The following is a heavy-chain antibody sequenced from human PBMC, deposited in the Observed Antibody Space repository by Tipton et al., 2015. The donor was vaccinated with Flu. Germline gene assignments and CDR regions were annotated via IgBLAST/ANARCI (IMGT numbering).Heavy chain of an antibody. J-gene: IGHJ3*02. V-gene: IGHV3-23*01. CDR2: ISRSGGTT. D-gene: IGHD3-22*01. Sequence: SLRLSCAASGFIFSGFAMTWVRQAPGKGLEWVSVISRSGGTTHYTDSVKGRFTISRDNSQNTLFLQMNSLRAEDTAIYYCAKVRRDTMIVTVDAFDIWGQGTKVTVSS. CDR1: GFIFSGFA. CDR3: AKVRRDTMIVTVDAFDI.